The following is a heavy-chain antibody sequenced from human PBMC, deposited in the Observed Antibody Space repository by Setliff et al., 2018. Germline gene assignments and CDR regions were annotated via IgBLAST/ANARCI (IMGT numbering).Heavy chain of an antibody. CDR2: IYIGGSA. D-gene: IGHD6-19*01. J-gene: IGHJ6*03. Sequence: ETLSLTCTVSGGSISSYYWSWIRQPAGKGLEWIGHIYIGGSANYNPSLKSRVTMSIDTSKNQFSLKLNSVTAADMAVYYCAREQWLDPPGYYYMDVWATGATVTVSS. CDR1: GGSISSYY. CDR3: AREQWLDPPGYYYMDV. V-gene: IGHV4-4*07.